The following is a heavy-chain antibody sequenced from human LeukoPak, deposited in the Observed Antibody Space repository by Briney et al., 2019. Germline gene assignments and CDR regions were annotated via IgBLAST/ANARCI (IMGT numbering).Heavy chain of an antibody. Sequence: SETLSLTCAVYGGSFSGYYWSWIRQPPGKGLEWIGEINHSGSTNYNPSLKSRVTISVDTSMNQFSLKLSSVTATDTAVYYCARDQDCSGGSCYLPTFDYWGQGTLVTVSS. CDR1: GGSFSGYY. D-gene: IGHD2-15*01. J-gene: IGHJ4*02. CDR3: ARDQDCSGGSCYLPTFDY. CDR2: INHSGST. V-gene: IGHV4-34*01.